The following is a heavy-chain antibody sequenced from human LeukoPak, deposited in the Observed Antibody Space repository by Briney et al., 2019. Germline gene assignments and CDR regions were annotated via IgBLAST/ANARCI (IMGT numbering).Heavy chain of an antibody. D-gene: IGHD6-13*01. V-gene: IGHV4-39*07. CDR1: GGSISSSSYY. CDR2: IYYSGST. Sequence: NPSETLSLTCTVSGGSISSSSYYWGWIRQPPGKGLEWIGSIYYSGSTYYNPSLKSRVTISVDTSKNQFSLKLSSVTAADTAVYYCARVCIAAAGMGGEDNWFDPWGQGTLVTVSS. J-gene: IGHJ5*02. CDR3: ARVCIAAAGMGGEDNWFDP.